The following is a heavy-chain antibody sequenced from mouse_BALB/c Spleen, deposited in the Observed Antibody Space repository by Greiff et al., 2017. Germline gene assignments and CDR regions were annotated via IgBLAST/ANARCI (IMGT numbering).Heavy chain of an antibody. CDR1: GYAFSSYW. CDR3: ATHYGNYSRFAY. D-gene: IGHD2-1*01. V-gene: IGHV1-80*01. Sequence: VQLQQSGAELVRPGSSVKISCKASGYAFSSYWMNWVKQRPGQGLEWIGQIYPGDGDTNYNGKFKGKATLTADKSSSTAYMQLSSLTSEDSAVYFCATHYGNYSRFAYWGQGTLVTVSA. CDR2: IYPGDGDT. J-gene: IGHJ3*01.